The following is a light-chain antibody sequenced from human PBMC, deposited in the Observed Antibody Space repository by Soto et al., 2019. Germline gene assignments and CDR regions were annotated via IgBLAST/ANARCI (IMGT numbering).Light chain of an antibody. V-gene: IGKV1-13*02. J-gene: IGKJ1*01. CDR3: QQYYSYPWT. Sequence: IQMTQSPSTLSASVGDRVTITCRASQSISSYLNWYQQKPGKAPNLLIYDASSLESGVPSRFSGSGSGTDLTITISCLQSEDFETYYCQQYYSYPWTFGQGTKVDIK. CDR1: QSISSY. CDR2: DAS.